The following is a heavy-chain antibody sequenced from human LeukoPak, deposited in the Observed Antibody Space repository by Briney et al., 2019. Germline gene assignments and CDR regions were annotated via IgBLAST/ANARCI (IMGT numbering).Heavy chain of an antibody. Sequence: ASVKVSCKASGGTFSSYAISWVRQAPGQGLEWMGGIIPIFGTANYAQKFQGRVTITADESTSTAYMELSSLRSDDTAVYYCAKDGSYYDSSGVVYFDYWCQGTLVTVSS. CDR1: GGTFSSYA. J-gene: IGHJ4*02. CDR3: AKDGSYYDSSGVVYFDY. D-gene: IGHD3-22*01. V-gene: IGHV1-69*13. CDR2: IIPIFGTA.